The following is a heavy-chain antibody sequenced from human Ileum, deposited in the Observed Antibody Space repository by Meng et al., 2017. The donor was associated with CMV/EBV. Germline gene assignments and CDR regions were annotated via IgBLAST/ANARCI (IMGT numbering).Heavy chain of an antibody. J-gene: IGHJ4*02. V-gene: IGHV3-15*01. CDR2: IKSKTDGGTT. CDR1: GFTFSNAW. CDR3: TSVGYCSSTSCYTVDY. D-gene: IGHD2-2*02. Sequence: GGSLRPSWAALGFTFSNAWMSWVRQAPGKGLEWVGRIKSKTDGGTTDYAAPVKGRFTISRDDSKNTLYLRMNSLKTEDTAVYYCTSVGYCSSTSCYTVDYWGQGTLVTVSS.